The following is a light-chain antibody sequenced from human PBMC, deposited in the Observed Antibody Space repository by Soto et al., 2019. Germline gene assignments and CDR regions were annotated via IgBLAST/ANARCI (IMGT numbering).Light chain of an antibody. CDR3: QQVNTYPLT. CDR2: DAS. J-gene: IGKJ4*01. CDR1: QGISTF. V-gene: IGKV1-9*01. Sequence: DIQLTQSPSFLSASVGDRVTITCRASQGISTFLAWYQQHPGTAPKRLIYDASNLQRGVPTRFSGSGSGTEFTLTISSLQPEDFATYYGQQVNTYPLTFGGGTKVEIK.